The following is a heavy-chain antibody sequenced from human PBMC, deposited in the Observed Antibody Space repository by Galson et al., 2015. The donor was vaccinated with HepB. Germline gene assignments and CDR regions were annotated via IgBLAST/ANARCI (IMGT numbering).Heavy chain of an antibody. CDR2: ISYDESQK. CDR1: GFMFDTYA. V-gene: IGHV3-30*14. CDR3: AREERRGANYYLDS. Sequence: SLRLSCAASGFMFDTYAMHWVRQAPGKGLEWVAIISYDESQKYYADSVKGRFTISRDNSKNTLFLQMKNLRADDTAVYYCAREERRGANYYLDSWGQGTL. J-gene: IGHJ4*02. D-gene: IGHD4/OR15-4a*01.